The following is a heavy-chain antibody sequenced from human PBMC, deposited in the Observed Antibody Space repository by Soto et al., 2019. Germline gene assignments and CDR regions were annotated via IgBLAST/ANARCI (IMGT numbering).Heavy chain of an antibody. CDR1: GFSLSTNGMG. J-gene: IGHJ4*02. Sequence: GSGPTLVNPTQTLTLTCTFSGFSLSTNGMGMAWIRQPPGKALEWLALIYWDDDKRYRPSLKTRLSITKDTSKNQVVLTMTNMDPVDTATYDCAREGASSSCGCGEYYLDYWGQGALVTVSS. CDR2: IYWDDDK. CDR3: AREGASSSCGCGEYYLDY. V-gene: IGHV2-5*02. D-gene: IGHD2-2*01.